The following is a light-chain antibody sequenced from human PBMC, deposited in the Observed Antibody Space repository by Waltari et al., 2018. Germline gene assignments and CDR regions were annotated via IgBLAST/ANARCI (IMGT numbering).Light chain of an antibody. Sequence: QSALTQPRSVSGSPGQSVTISCTGTSSDVGGYNYVSWHQQHPGKAPKLMIYDVSKRPSVVPDRFSCSKSGNTASLTISGLQAEDEADYYCCSYAGSYTWVFGGGTKLTVL. CDR3: CSYAGSYTWV. J-gene: IGLJ3*02. V-gene: IGLV2-11*01. CDR2: DVS. CDR1: SSDVGGYNY.